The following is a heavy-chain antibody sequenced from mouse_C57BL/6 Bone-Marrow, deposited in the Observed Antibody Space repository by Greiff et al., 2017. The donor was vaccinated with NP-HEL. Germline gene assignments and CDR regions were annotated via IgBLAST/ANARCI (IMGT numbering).Heavy chain of an antibody. J-gene: IGHJ2*01. Sequence: EVQLVESGGDLVKPGGSLKLSCAASGFTFSSYGMSWVRQTPDKRLEWVATISSGGSYTYYPDSVKGRFTISRDNAKNTLYLQMSSLKSEDTAMYYCARHPSTGTNYWGQGTTLTVSS. D-gene: IGHD4-1*02. CDR1: GFTFSSYG. CDR3: ARHPSTGTNY. CDR2: ISSGGSYT. V-gene: IGHV5-6*01.